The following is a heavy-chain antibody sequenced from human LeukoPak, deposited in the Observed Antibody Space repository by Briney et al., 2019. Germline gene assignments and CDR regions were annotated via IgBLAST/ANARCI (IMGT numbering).Heavy chain of an antibody. CDR2: ISGGGGGTT. CDR1: GFTFSSCA. V-gene: IGHV3-23*01. D-gene: IGHD1-1*01. Sequence: PGGSLRLSCVVSGFTFSSCAMTWVRQAPGKGLEWVSAISGGGGGTTYYAESVKGRFTISGDNSKNTVYLQMHSLRAEDTAIYFRAKGRAGGWNGGDRWGQGTLVTVSS. CDR3: AKGRAGGWNGGDR. J-gene: IGHJ5*02.